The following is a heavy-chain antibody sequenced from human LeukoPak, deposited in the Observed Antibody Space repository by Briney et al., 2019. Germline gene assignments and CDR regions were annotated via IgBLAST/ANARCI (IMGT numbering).Heavy chain of an antibody. CDR1: GDSVTNPLSY. V-gene: IGHV4-61*10. D-gene: IGHD6-13*01. CDR3: ARTIAAAGTRRYFQH. J-gene: IGHJ1*01. Sequence: PSETLSLTCTVSGDSVTNPLSYWSWIRQSAGKGLEWIGRIYLTDNTNYNPSLAGRVTMSVDTSTNQFSLKLSSVTAADTAVYYCARTIAAAGTRRYFQHWGQGTLVTVSS. CDR2: IYLTDNT.